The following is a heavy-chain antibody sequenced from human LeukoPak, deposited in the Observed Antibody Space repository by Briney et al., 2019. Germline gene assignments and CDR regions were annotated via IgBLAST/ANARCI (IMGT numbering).Heavy chain of an antibody. D-gene: IGHD1-26*01. CDR2: ITGSGDST. J-gene: IGHJ3*02. Sequence: GGSLRLSCAASGFTFSSYAMSWVRQAPGKGLDWVSAITGSGDSTYYADSVRGRFTISRDNSKNTLYLQMPSLRAEDTAEYYCAKAIVGATAGDVLDIWGQGTMVTVSS. CDR3: AKAIVGATAGDVLDI. V-gene: IGHV3-23*01. CDR1: GFTFSSYA.